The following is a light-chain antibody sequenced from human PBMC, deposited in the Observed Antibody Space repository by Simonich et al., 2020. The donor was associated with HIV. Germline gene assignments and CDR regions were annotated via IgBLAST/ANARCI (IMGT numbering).Light chain of an antibody. CDR2: WAA. Sequence: DIVMTQSPDSLAVSLGERATINCKSSQSVLYSSNNKNYLAWYQKKPGQPPKLLIYWAATRESGVPNRFSGSGSGTDVTLTINSLQAEDVAVYYCQQYYSTPQTFGQGTKVEIK. J-gene: IGKJ1*01. CDR3: QQYYSTPQT. CDR1: QSVLYSSNNKNY. V-gene: IGKV4-1*01.